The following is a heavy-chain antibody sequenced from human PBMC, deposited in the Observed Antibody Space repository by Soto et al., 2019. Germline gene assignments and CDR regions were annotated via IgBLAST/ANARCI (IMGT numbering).Heavy chain of an antibody. CDR1: GDSVSGYY. V-gene: IGHV4-59*02. CDR3: ARERYNDGGGYSTTSEYHFDY. Sequence: SETLSLTCTVSGDSVSGYYWSWIRQSPGKGLEWIGYIHYSGSTNYNPSLESRITISVDMSKNQFSLKLSSVTAADTAVYYCARERYNDGGGYSTTSEYHFDYWGQVTLLPAS. CDR2: IHYSGST. J-gene: IGHJ4*02. D-gene: IGHD3-22*01.